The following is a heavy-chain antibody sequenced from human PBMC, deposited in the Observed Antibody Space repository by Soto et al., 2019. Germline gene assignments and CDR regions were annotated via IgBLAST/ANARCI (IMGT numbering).Heavy chain of an antibody. D-gene: IGHD3-16*02. Sequence: EVQLVESGGGLVKPGGSLRLSCAASGFTFSNAWMSRVRQAPGKGLEWVGRIKSKTDGGTTDYAAPVKGRFTISRDDSKNTLYLQMNSLKTEDTAVYYCTTERVWGSYRYYYWGQGTLVTVSS. CDR2: IKSKTDGGTT. CDR1: GFTFSNAW. V-gene: IGHV3-15*01. J-gene: IGHJ4*02. CDR3: TTERVWGSYRYYY.